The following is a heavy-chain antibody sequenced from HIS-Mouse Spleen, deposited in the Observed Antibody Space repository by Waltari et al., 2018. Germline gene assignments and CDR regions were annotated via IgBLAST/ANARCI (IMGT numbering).Heavy chain of an antibody. CDR1: GYTFTGYY. V-gene: IGHV1-2*04. J-gene: IGHJ4*02. CDR3: ARSPSGSSWYDY. CDR2: INPNSGGT. Sequence: QVQLVQSGAEVKKPGASVKVSCKASGYTFTGYYMHLVRQAPGQGLEWMGWINPNSGGTNYAQKFQGWVTMTRDTSISTSYMELSRLRSDDTAVYYWARSPSGSSWYDYWGQGTLVTVSS. D-gene: IGHD6-13*01.